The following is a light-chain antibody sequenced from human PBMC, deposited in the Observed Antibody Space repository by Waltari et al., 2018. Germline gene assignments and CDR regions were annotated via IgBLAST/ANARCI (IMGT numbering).Light chain of an antibody. Sequence: QSVLTQPPSASGTPGPRVTTPCSGSSSNIGTNTVNWYQHRPGTPPKLLIYRDKQRPSGVPDRFSGSKSGTSASLAISGLQSEHEATYYCATWDDSLNGPLFGGGTMLTVL. V-gene: IGLV1-44*01. J-gene: IGLJ2*01. CDR3: ATWDDSLNGPL. CDR1: SSNIGTNT. CDR2: RDK.